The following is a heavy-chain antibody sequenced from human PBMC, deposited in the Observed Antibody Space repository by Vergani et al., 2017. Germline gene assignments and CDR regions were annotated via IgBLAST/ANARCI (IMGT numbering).Heavy chain of an antibody. D-gene: IGHD3-10*01. CDR2: INPNSGGT. V-gene: IGHV1-2*02. J-gene: IGHJ3*02. CDR1: GYTFTGYY. Sequence: QVQLVQSGAEVKKPGASVKVSCKASGYTFTGYYMHWVRQAPGQGLEWMGWINPNSGGTNYAQKFQGRVTMTRDTSISTAYMELGRLRSDDTAVYYCARDLIGGEGFVESDDAFDIWGQGTMVTVSS. CDR3: ARDLIGGEGFVESDDAFDI.